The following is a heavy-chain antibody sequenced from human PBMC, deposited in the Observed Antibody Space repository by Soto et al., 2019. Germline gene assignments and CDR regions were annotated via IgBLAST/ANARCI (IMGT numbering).Heavy chain of an antibody. J-gene: IGHJ5*02. CDR3: ARAPDR. CDR1: GGSISSGGYS. Sequence: QLQLQESGSGLVKPSQTLSLTCAVSGGSISSGGYSWRWIRQPPGKGLEWIGYIYHSGSTYYDPSLKIRVTITVDRSKSQFSLKLSPVTAACQAVYYCARAPDRWGQGTLVTVSS. V-gene: IGHV4-30-2*01. CDR2: IYHSGST.